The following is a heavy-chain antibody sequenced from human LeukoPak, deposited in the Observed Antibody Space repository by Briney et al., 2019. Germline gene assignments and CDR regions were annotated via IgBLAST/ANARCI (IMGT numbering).Heavy chain of an antibody. CDR1: GFTFSSYV. CDR2: ISGSGGTT. V-gene: IGHV3-23*01. J-gene: IGHJ4*02. CDR3: AKGVVAATHPDY. D-gene: IGHD2-15*01. Sequence: GGSLRLSCAASGFTFSSYVMSWVRQAPGRGLEWVSGISGSGGTTYYADSVKGRFTISRDNSKNTLFLQMNSLRAEDTAVYYCAKGVVAATHPDYWGQGTLVTVSS.